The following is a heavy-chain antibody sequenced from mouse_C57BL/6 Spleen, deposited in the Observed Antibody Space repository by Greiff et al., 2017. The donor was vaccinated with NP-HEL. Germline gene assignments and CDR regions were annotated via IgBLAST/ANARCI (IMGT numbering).Heavy chain of an antibody. J-gene: IGHJ3*01. CDR1: GFNIKDYY. Sequence: VQLQQSGAELVRPGASVKLSCTASGFNIKDYYMHWVKQRPEQGLEWIGRIDPEDGDTEYAPKFQGKATMTADTSSNTAYLQLSSLTSEDTAVYYCTTFYGNAWFAYWGQGTLVTVSA. CDR3: TTFYGNAWFAY. V-gene: IGHV14-1*01. D-gene: IGHD2-1*01. CDR2: IDPEDGDT.